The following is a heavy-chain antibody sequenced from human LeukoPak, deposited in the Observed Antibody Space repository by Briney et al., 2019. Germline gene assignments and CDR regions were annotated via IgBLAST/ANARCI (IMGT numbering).Heavy chain of an antibody. V-gene: IGHV1-3*01. CDR2: INAGNGNT. Sequence: ASVKVSCKASGYTFTSYAMHWVRQAPGQRLEWMGWINAGNGNTKHSQKFQGRVTITRGTSASTAYMELSSLRSEDTAVYYCASGSYYGFSDYWGQGTLVTVSS. CDR1: GYTFTSYA. J-gene: IGHJ4*02. D-gene: IGHD1-26*01. CDR3: ASGSYYGFSDY.